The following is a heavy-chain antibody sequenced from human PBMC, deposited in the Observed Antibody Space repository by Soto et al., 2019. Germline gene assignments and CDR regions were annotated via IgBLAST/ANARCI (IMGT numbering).Heavy chain of an antibody. V-gene: IGHV1-69*13. D-gene: IGHD1-1*01. Sequence: SVKVSCKASGDSFSKYTVNWVRQAPRQGLEWVGGVIPRFGTTNFAPTLQGRVTITADQSMNTVYMELSSLRSEDTAPYYCARGLGLYKSGRSHLDYWRHRTMVTVSA. CDR3: ARGLGLYKSGRSHLDY. J-gene: IGHJ4*01. CDR1: GDSFSKYT. CDR2: VIPRFGTT.